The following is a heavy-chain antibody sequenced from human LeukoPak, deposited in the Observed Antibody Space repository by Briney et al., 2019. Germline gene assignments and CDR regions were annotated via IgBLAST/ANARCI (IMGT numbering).Heavy chain of an antibody. D-gene: IGHD6-13*01. J-gene: IGHJ3*02. Sequence: PAGGSLRLSCAASGFTFSTYSMNWVRQAPWKGLEWVSYISSSSGSIYYAGSVKGRFTISRDNAKNSLYLQMNNLRAEDTAVYYCAKPDKNSSQGRAFDIWGQGTMVTVSS. CDR1: GFTFSTYS. CDR2: ISSSSGSI. V-gene: IGHV3-48*04. CDR3: AKPDKNSSQGRAFDI.